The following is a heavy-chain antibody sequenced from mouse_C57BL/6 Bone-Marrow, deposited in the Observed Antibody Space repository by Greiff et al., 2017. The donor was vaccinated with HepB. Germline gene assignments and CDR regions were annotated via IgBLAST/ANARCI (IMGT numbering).Heavy chain of an antibody. CDR2: IYPGSGST. V-gene: IGHV1-55*01. Sequence: VQLQQPGAELVKPGASVKMSCKASGYTFTSYWITWVKQRPGQGLEWIGDIYPGSGSTNYNEKFKSKATLTVDTSSSTAYMQLSSLTSEDSAVYYCARGDYYGSSYVGYWYFDVWGTGTTVTVSS. J-gene: IGHJ1*03. CDR1: GYTFTSYW. D-gene: IGHD1-1*01. CDR3: ARGDYYGSSYVGYWYFDV.